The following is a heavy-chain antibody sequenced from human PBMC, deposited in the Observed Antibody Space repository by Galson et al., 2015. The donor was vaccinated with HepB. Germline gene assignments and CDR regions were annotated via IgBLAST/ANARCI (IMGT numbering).Heavy chain of an antibody. CDR3: ARILRFTAYGMDV. J-gene: IGHJ6*04. CDR1: AFNLTKFA. V-gene: IGHV3-30*03. D-gene: IGHD3-3*01. Sequence: SLRLSCAASAFNLTKFAIHWDRHAPGKGLERVAVISHDESNKLYADSVKGRFTISRDNSENTVYLKMNSWSGEDTAVYYCARILRFTAYGMDVWGKVTTVTVAS. CDR2: ISHDESNK.